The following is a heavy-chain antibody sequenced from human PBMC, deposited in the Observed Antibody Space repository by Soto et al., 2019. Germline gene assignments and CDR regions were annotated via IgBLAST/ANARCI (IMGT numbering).Heavy chain of an antibody. CDR1: GYTFTSYG. J-gene: IGHJ5*02. CDR3: ARDLGCSSTSCYTRFDH. Sequence: GASVKVSCKASGYTFTSYGISWVRQAPGQGLEWMGWISAYNGNTNYAQKLQGRVTMTTDTSTSTAYMELRSLRSDDTAVYYCARDLGCSSTSCYTRFDHWGQGTLVTVSS. V-gene: IGHV1-18*01. CDR2: ISAYNGNT. D-gene: IGHD2-2*02.